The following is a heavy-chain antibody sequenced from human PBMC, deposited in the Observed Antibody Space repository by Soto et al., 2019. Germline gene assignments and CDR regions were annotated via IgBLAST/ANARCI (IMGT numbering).Heavy chain of an antibody. Sequence: PGGSLRLSCAASGLTFSSYGMHWVRQAPGKGLEWVAVISYDGSNKYYADSVKGRFTISRDNSKNTLYLQMNSLRAEDTAVYYCAKDLRPTPIFGLLQNWGQGTLVTVSS. CDR1: GLTFSSYG. D-gene: IGHD3-3*01. J-gene: IGHJ1*01. V-gene: IGHV3-30*18. CDR3: AKDLRPTPIFGLLQN. CDR2: ISYDGSNK.